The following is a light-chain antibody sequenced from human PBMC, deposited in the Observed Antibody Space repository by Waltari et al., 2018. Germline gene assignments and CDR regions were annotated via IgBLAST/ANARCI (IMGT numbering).Light chain of an antibody. V-gene: IGKV3D-20*01. J-gene: IGKJ1*01. CDR3: QKYVNLPAT. Sequence: LIYHASIRATGIPDRFSGSGYGTDFSLTISRLEPEDFAVYFCQKYVNLPATFGQGTRVEV. CDR2: HAS.